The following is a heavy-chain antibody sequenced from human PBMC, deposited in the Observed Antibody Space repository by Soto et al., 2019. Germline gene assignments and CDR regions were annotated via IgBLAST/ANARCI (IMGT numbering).Heavy chain of an antibody. J-gene: IGHJ6*03. CDR3: ARRTRPDFYYMDV. D-gene: IGHD6-6*01. CDR2: ISSNGVGT. CDR1: GFTLSGYA. Sequence: GGSLRLSCAASGFTLSGYAMDWVRQAPGKGLEYVSGISSNGVGTYYANSVQGRFTISRDNSKNTVYLQMGSLRPEDMAVYYCARRTRPDFYYMDVWGKGTTDTVSS. V-gene: IGHV3-64*01.